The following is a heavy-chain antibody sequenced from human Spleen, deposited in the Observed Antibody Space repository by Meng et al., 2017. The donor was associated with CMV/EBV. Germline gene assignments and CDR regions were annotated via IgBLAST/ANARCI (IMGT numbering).Heavy chain of an antibody. CDR2: IYHTGVT. J-gene: IGHJ5*02. CDR1: GGSISNNDW. Sequence: SGGSISNNDWWTWVRQTPDKGLDWIGEIYHTGVTNYNPSLKSRVNMSVDKSMNHFSLRLTSVTAADTAVYYCARYCSGGGCYLGWFDPWGQGTLVTVSS. CDR3: ARYCSGGGCYLGWFDP. D-gene: IGHD2-15*01. V-gene: IGHV4-4*02.